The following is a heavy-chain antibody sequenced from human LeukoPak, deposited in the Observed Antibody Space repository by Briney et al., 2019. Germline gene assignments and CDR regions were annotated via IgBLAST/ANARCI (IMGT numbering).Heavy chain of an antibody. CDR1: GSTFNDAY. CDR2: INPNSGET. CDR3: ARVLFNSGYDS. D-gene: IGHD3-9*01. Sequence: ASVKVSCKASGSTFNDAYMHLVGQAPGQGLEWMGWINPNSGETRYEQKFQGRVTMPRDTSIDTAHMELGSLTSDDTAVYYCARVLFNSGYDSWGQGTLVTVSS. J-gene: IGHJ5*01. V-gene: IGHV1-2*02.